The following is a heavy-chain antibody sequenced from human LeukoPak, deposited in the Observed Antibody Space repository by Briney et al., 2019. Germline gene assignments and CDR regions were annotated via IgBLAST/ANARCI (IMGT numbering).Heavy chain of an antibody. CDR2: IKSKGDGETR. CDR3: AAVGEWLSNAFNL. CDR1: GLTFSIAW. D-gene: IGHD3-22*01. J-gene: IGHJ3*01. Sequence: PGGSLRLSCAASGLTFSIAWMSWVRQAPGKGPEWVARIKSKGDGETRDYAAPVKDRFIISRDDSKNMLYLQMNSLKTEDTAIYYCAAVGEWLSNAFNLWGQGTMVTVSA. V-gene: IGHV3-15*01.